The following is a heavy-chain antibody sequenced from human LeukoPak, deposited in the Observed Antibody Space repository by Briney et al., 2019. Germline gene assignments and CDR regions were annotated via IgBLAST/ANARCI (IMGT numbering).Heavy chain of an antibody. CDR2: IRYDGSNK. D-gene: IGHD4-17*01. J-gene: IGHJ4*02. V-gene: IGHV3-30*02. CDR1: GFTFSSYG. CDR3: ARGGNGDSAIDY. Sequence: GGSLRLSCAASGFTFSSYGMHWVRQAPGKGLEGVAFIRYDGSNKYYADSVKGRFTISRDNSKNTLYLQMNSLRAEDTAVYYCARGGNGDSAIDYWGQGTLVTVSS.